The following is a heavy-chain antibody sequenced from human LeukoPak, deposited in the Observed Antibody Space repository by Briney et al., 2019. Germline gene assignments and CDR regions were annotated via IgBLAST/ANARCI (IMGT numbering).Heavy chain of an antibody. D-gene: IGHD1-26*01. CDR2: IKQDGSEK. Sequence: GGSLRLSCAASGFTFSSYWTSWVRQAPGKGLEWVANIKQDGSEKYYVDSVKGRFTISRDNAKNSLYLQMNSLRAEDTAVYYCATAMKRLFRRVVGAPDYWGQGTLVTVSS. CDR1: GFTFSSYW. V-gene: IGHV3-7*01. CDR3: ATAMKRLFRRVVGAPDY. J-gene: IGHJ4*02.